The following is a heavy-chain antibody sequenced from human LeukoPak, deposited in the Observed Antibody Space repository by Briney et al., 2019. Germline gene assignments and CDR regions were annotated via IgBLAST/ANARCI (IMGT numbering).Heavy chain of an antibody. D-gene: IGHD6-13*01. V-gene: IGHV1-2*02. CDR2: INPNSGGT. J-gene: IGHJ5*02. CDR3: ARARMAKQQLVPFDP. CDR1: GYTFTGYY. Sequence: ASVKVSCKASGYTFTGYYMHWVRQAPGQGLEWMGWINPNSGGTNYAQKFQGRVTMTRDTSISTAYMELSRLRSDDTAVYYCARARMAKQQLVPFDPWGQGTLVTVSS.